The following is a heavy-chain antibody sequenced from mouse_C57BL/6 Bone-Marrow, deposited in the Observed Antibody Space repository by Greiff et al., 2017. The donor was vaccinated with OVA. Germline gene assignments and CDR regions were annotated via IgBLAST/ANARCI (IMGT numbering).Heavy chain of an antibody. D-gene: IGHD1-1*01. CDR2: INPNNGGT. CDR3: ARDPNLFLNYWYFDV. Sequence: VQLQQSGPELVKPGASVKISCKASGYTFTDYYMNWVKQSHGKSLEWIGDINPNNGGTSYNQKFKGKATLTVDKSSSTAYMELRSLTSEDSAVYYCARDPNLFLNYWYFDVWGTGTTVTVSS. V-gene: IGHV1-26*01. CDR1: GYTFTDYY. J-gene: IGHJ1*03.